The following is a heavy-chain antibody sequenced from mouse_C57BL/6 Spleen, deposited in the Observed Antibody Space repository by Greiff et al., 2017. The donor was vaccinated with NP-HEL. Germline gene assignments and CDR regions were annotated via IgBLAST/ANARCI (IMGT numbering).Heavy chain of an antibody. D-gene: IGHD2-1*01. CDR1: GYAFTNYL. CDR3: ANPPYGNFAY. CDR2: INPGSGGT. V-gene: IGHV1-54*01. J-gene: IGHJ3*01. Sequence: QVQLQQSGAELVRPWTSVKVSCKASGYAFTNYLIEWVKQRPGQGLEWIGVINPGSGGTTYNEKFKGKATLTADKSSSTAYMQLSSLTSEDSAVYFCANPPYGNFAYWGQGTLSLSLQ.